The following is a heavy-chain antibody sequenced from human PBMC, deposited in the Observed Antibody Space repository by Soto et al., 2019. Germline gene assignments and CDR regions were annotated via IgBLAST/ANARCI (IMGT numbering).Heavy chain of an antibody. CDR3: ARHGGYDYYFDY. CDR1: GGSFSGYY. J-gene: IGHJ4*02. Sequence: SETLSHTCAVYGGSFSGYYWNWIRQPPGEGLEWIGYIYYSGSAKYNPSLESRVTISLDTSKNQFSLRLSSVTAADTAVYYCARHGGYDYYFDYWGQGTLVTVSS. CDR2: IYYSGSA. D-gene: IGHD5-12*01. V-gene: IGHV4-59*08.